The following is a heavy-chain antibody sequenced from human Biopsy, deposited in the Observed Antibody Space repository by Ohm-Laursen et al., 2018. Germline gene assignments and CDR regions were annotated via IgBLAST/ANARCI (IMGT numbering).Heavy chain of an antibody. CDR2: IWYDGSNK. V-gene: IGHV3-33*01. Sequence: SLRLSCAASGFTFSSYGIHWVRQAPGKGLEWVAVIWYDGSNKYSADSVKGRFSISRDNSKNTVYLQMNSLRDEDTAVYYCARGPSGTAAGRFASWGQGTLVTVSS. J-gene: IGHJ4*02. CDR1: GFTFSSYG. CDR3: ARGPSGTAAGRFAS. D-gene: IGHD6-13*01.